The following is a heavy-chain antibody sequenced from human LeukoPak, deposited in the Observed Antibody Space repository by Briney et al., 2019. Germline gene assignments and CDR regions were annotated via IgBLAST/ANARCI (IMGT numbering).Heavy chain of an antibody. CDR2: IYPGDSDT. J-gene: IGHJ3*02. D-gene: IGHD3-16*01. CDR3: ARHSTPPSAAYSFDI. V-gene: IGHV5-51*01. Sequence: GEALKISCKGSGYSFTTYWIGWVRQMPGKGLEWMGIIYPGDSDTRYSPSLQGQVTISADKSISTAYLQWSSLKASDTAMYYCARHSTPPSAAYSFDIWAQGTMVTVSS. CDR1: GYSFTTYW.